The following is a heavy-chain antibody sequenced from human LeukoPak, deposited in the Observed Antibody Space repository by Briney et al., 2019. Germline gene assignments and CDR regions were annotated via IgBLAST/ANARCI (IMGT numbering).Heavy chain of an antibody. J-gene: IGHJ4*02. Sequence: SETLSLTCTVSGGSISSSSYYWGWIRQPPGKGLEWIGSIYYSGNTYYNPSLKSRVTISVDTSKNQFSLKLSSVTAADTAVYYCARLDIVATMGFDYWGQGTLVTVSS. CDR3: ARLDIVATMGFDY. D-gene: IGHD5-12*01. CDR1: GGSISSSSYY. V-gene: IGHV4-39*01. CDR2: IYYSGNT.